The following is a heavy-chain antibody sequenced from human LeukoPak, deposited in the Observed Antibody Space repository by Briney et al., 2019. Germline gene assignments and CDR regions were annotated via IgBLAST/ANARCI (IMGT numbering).Heavy chain of an antibody. CDR2: ISGSGGST. J-gene: IGHJ4*02. V-gene: IGHV3-23*01. Sequence: GSLRLSCAASGFTFSSYAMSWVRQAPGKGLEWVSAISGSGGSTYYADSVKGRFTISRDNSKNTLYLQMNSLRAEDTAVYYCAKDHPTVCCSSTSCYVDYWGQGTLVTVSS. CDR3: AKDHPTVCCSSTSCYVDY. CDR1: GFTFSSYA. D-gene: IGHD2-2*01.